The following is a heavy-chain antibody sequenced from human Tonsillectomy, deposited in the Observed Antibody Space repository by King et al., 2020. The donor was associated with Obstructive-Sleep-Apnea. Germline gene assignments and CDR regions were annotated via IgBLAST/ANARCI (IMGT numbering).Heavy chain of an antibody. CDR2: ISGSGGST. CDR1: GFTFSSYA. D-gene: IGHD2-21*02. CDR3: AKDQEHIVVVTAIPIFDY. J-gene: IGHJ4*02. V-gene: IGHV3-23*04. Sequence: VQLVESGGGLVQPGGSLRLSCAASGFTFSSYAMSWVRQAPGKGLEWVSAISGSGGSTYYADSVKCRFTISRDNSKNTLYLQMNSLRAEDTAVYYCAKDQEHIVVVTAIPIFDYWGQGTLVTVSS.